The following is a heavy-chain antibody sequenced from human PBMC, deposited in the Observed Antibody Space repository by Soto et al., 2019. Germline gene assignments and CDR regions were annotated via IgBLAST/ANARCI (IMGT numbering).Heavy chain of an antibody. J-gene: IGHJ6*02. Sequence: QVQLVQSGAEVKKPGSSVKVSCKASGGTFNNYGISWVRQAPGQGLEWMGGLIPISGSATYTKFFRGRIKITPDTATSPAYMELRSLKSEDTTVYYCATQAVAGATGHGMDVWGQGTTVTVSS. D-gene: IGHD6-13*01. CDR1: GGTFNNYG. CDR3: ATQAVAGATGHGMDV. CDR2: LIPISGSA. V-gene: IGHV1-69*06.